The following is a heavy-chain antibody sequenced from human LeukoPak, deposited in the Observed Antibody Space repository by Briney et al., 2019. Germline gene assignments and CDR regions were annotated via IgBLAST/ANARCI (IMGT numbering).Heavy chain of an antibody. CDR2: INHSGST. Sequence: SETLSLTCAVYGGSFSGYHWSWIRQPPGKGLEWIGEINHSGSTNYNPSLKSRVTISVDTSKNQFSLKLSSVTAADTAVYYCARTRWAKRYFDYWGQGTLVTVSS. CDR3: ARTRWAKRYFDY. CDR1: GGSFSGYH. D-gene: IGHD5-24*01. V-gene: IGHV4-34*01. J-gene: IGHJ4*02.